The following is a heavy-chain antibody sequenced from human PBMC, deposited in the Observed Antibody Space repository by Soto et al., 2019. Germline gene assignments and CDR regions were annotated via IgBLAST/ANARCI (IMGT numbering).Heavy chain of an antibody. Sequence: GESLKISCKGSGYSFTSYWISWVRQMPGKGLEWMGRIDPSDSYTNYSPSFQGHVTISADKSISTAYLQWSSLKASDTAMYYCARRLRGDILTGRAFDIWGQGTTVTVSS. V-gene: IGHV5-10-1*01. CDR3: ARRLRGDILTGRAFDI. D-gene: IGHD3-9*01. CDR2: IDPSDSYT. CDR1: GYSFTSYW. J-gene: IGHJ3*02.